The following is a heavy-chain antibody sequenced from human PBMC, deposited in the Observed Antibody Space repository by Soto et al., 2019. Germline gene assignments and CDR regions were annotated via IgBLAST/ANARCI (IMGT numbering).Heavy chain of an antibody. V-gene: IGHV4-30-2*05. CDR2: IYDSGST. CDR1: GDSISRGGYS. D-gene: IGHD2-15*01. Sequence: SETLSLTCAVSGDSISRGGYSWTWIRQPPGKALEWIGNIYDSGSTSYNPSLKSRVTISVDTSKNQFSLKLSSVTAADTAVYYCARDVSGGNNWFDPWGQGTLVTVSS. CDR3: ARDVSGGNNWFDP. J-gene: IGHJ5*02.